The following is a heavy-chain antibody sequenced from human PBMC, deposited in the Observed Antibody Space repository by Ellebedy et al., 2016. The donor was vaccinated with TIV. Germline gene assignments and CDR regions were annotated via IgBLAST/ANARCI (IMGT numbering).Heavy chain of an antibody. D-gene: IGHD3-10*01. CDR3: ARDQASRGVIIY. Sequence: GGSLRLSCAASGFTFSDHWMHWVRQVPGKGLVWVSRINTDGTATTYADSVKGRFTISRDNAKNTLFLQMESLRADDTAMYYCARDQASRGVIIYWGQGTLVTVSS. CDR1: GFTFSDHW. CDR2: INTDGTAT. V-gene: IGHV3-74*03. J-gene: IGHJ4*02.